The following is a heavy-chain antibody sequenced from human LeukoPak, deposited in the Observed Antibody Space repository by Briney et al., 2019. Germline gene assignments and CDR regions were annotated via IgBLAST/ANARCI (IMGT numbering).Heavy chain of an antibody. V-gene: IGHV3-23*01. CDR3: AKEVSRVTTFYFDY. CDR1: GFTFSSYA. D-gene: IGHD4-17*01. CDR2: ISGSGAGT. J-gene: IGHJ4*02. Sequence: PGGSLRLSCAASGFTFSSYAMNWVRQAPGKGLEWVSAISGSGAGTYYADSVKGRFTISRDNSKNTLYLQMNSLRAEGTAVYYCAKEVSRVTTFYFDYWGQGTLVTVSS.